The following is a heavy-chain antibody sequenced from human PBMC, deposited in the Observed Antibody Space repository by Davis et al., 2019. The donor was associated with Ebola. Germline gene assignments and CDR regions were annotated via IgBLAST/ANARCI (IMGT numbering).Heavy chain of an antibody. CDR2: ISAYNGNT. J-gene: IGHJ6*02. Sequence: AASVKVSCKASGYTFTSYGISWVRQAPGQGLEWMGWISAYNGNTNYAQKFQGRVTMTTDTSTSTAYMELSSLRSEDTAVYYCAKRSGYWPYYYYGMDVWGQGTTVTVSS. V-gene: IGHV1-18*01. CDR1: GYTFTSYG. D-gene: IGHD3-3*01. CDR3: AKRSGYWPYYYYGMDV.